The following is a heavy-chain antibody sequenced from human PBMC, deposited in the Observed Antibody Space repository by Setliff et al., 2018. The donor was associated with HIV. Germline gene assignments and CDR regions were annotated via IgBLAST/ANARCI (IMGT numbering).Heavy chain of an antibody. CDR2: IYSSGST. J-gene: IGHJ4*02. D-gene: IGHD4-17*01. CDR3: ARDIATVATPDRAD. Sequence: PSETLSLTFTVSGGSMTGHYWSWIRQSPGKGLEWIGSIYSSGSTNYNPSVKSRVTISIDTSKKQFALRLTSVTAADTALYFCARDIATVATPDRADWGQGTLVTVSS. V-gene: IGHV4-59*11. CDR1: GGSMTGHY.